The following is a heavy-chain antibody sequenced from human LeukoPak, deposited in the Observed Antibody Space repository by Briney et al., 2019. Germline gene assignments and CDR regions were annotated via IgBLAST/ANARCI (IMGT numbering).Heavy chain of an antibody. CDR3: AKRSDYRTFDS. CDR1: GLTFSSYA. V-gene: IGHV3-23*01. Sequence: GGSLRLSCAASGLTFSSYAMSWVRQAPGKGLEWVSAISGSGGSTYYADSVKGRFTISRDNSKNPLYLQINSLRAEDTAVYYCAKRSDYRTFDSWGQGTLVTVSS. CDR2: ISGSGGST. D-gene: IGHD4-11*01. J-gene: IGHJ4*02.